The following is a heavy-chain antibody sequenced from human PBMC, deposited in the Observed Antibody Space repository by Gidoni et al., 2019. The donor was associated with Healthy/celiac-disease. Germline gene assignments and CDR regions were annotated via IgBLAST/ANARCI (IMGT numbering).Heavy chain of an antibody. CDR3: ASGYYGSGSYYFDY. CDR2: IYYSGST. Sequence: PGKGLEWIGYIYYSGSTYYNPSLKSRVTISVDTSKNQFSLKLSSVTAADTAVYYCASGYYGSGSYYFDYWGQGTLVTVSS. V-gene: IGHV4-31*02. D-gene: IGHD3-10*01. J-gene: IGHJ4*02.